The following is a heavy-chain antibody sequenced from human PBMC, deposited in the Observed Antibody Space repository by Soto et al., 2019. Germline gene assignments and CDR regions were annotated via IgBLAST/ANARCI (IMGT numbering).Heavy chain of an antibody. CDR2: IYYSGST. J-gene: IGHJ4*02. V-gene: IGHV4-59*08. Sequence: SETLSLTCTVSGGSISSYYGGWFRQPPGKGLEWIGYIYYSGSTTYHPSLKSRVTISVDTSKNQFSLKVNSVIAADTAIYYCAHILSGSQFNYWGQGTPVTVSS. CDR1: GGSISSYY. CDR3: AHILSGSQFNY. D-gene: IGHD3-9*01.